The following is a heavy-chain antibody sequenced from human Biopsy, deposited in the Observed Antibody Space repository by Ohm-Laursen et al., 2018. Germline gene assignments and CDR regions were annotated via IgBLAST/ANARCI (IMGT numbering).Heavy chain of an antibody. J-gene: IGHJ6*02. CDR3: ARATNSTGWPYYYFYGMDV. CDR1: GDSVTKYY. V-gene: IGHV4-59*02. Sequence: LSLTCSVSGDSVTKYYWSWIRQPPGKGLEWIGHIYYSVMTNYNPSLQSRVSISVDTSKNQFSLRLNSVTAADTAVYYCARATNSTGWPYYYFYGMDVWGQGTTVTVSS. D-gene: IGHD2/OR15-2a*01. CDR2: IYYSVMT.